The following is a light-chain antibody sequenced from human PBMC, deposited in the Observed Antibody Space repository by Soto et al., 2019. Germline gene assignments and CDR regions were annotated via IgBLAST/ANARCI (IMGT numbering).Light chain of an antibody. CDR3: QQYNSYPGT. CDR1: QSISQW. Sequence: DIQMTQSPSSLSASVGDRVTISCRASQSISQWLAWYQQRPGKAPKLLIYDATSLEGGVSSRFGGSGSGTEFTLTINSLQPDDLATYYCQQYNSYPGTFGQGTKVDIK. J-gene: IGKJ1*01. V-gene: IGKV1-5*01. CDR2: DAT.